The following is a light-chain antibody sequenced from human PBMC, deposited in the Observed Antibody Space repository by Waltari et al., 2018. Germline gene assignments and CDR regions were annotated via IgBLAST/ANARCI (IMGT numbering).Light chain of an antibody. V-gene: IGLV3-1*01. J-gene: IGLJ2*01. CDR1: KVGNTY. CDR2: QDT. CDR3: QAWDGSTLV. Sequence: SYELTQPPSVSVSPGQTASITCSGDKVGNTYCCWYQQTPGQSPVLVIYQDTKRPSGIPERFSGSLSGNTATLTISGTQAMDEADYYCQAWDGSTLVFGGGTKLTVL.